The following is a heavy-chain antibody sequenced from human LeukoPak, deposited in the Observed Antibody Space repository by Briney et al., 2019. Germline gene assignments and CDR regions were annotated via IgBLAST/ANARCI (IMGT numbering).Heavy chain of an antibody. Sequence: ASVKVSCKASGGTCSSYAISWVRQAPGQGLEWMGGIIPIFGTANYAQKFQGRVTITADESTSTAYMELSSLRSEDTAVYYCARDSEQWLERGRFDYWGQGTLVTVSS. CDR1: GGTCSSYA. CDR3: ARDSEQWLERGRFDY. D-gene: IGHD6-19*01. CDR2: IIPIFGTA. V-gene: IGHV1-69*13. J-gene: IGHJ4*02.